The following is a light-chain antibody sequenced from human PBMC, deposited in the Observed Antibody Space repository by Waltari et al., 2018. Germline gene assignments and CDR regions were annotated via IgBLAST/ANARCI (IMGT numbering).Light chain of an antibody. CDR1: QSVIDY. V-gene: IGKV1-39*01. J-gene: IGKJ1*01. CDR2: GAS. CDR3: QQTYTSPWT. Sequence: DVQMTQSPSSLSASVGDRVTITCRASQSVIDYLNWYQQKPGKAPELLISGASNLQSGAPSRFSGSGSGTDFTLTISSLQPEDFATFYCQQTYTSPWTFGQETKVEIK.